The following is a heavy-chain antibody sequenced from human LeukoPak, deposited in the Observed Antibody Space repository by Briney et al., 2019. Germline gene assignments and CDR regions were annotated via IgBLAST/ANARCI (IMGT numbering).Heavy chain of an antibody. J-gene: IGHJ6*02. V-gene: IGHV3-23*01. Sequence: GGPLRLSCAASGFTFSRYAMSWVRQAPGKGLEWVSAISGSGGSTYYADSVKGRFTISRDNSKNTLYLQMNSLRAEDTTVYYCAKGPITHFYYYGMDVWGQGTTVTVSS. CDR3: AKGPITHFYYYGMDV. CDR2: ISGSGGST. CDR1: GFTFSRYA. D-gene: IGHD1-14*01.